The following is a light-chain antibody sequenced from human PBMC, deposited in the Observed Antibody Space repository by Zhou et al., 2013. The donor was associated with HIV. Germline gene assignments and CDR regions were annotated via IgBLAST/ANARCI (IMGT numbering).Light chain of an antibody. Sequence: DIQMTQFPPSVSASVGDRVTIRCRASQGISTWLAWYQQRPGKVPRLLLYGASTLHSGVPSRFRGSGSGTDFTLTITSLQPEDFATYYCQQANSFPFTFGPGTKVDVK. CDR1: QGISTW. V-gene: IGKV1-12*01. CDR2: GAS. J-gene: IGKJ3*01. CDR3: QQANSFPFT.